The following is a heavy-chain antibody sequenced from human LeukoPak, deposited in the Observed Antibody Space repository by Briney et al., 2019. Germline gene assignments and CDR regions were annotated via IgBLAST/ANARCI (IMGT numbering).Heavy chain of an antibody. V-gene: IGHV3-30*18. CDR3: AKDRRDGYNYLFDY. CDR1: GLTFSGYG. D-gene: IGHD5-24*01. CDR2: ILSDGSNK. Sequence: GGSLRLSCAASGLTFSGYGMHWVRQAPGKGLEWVAVILSDGSNKYYADSVRGRFTISRDNSKNTLYLQMNSLRAEDTAVYYCAKDRRDGYNYLFDYWDQGTLVTVSS. J-gene: IGHJ4*02.